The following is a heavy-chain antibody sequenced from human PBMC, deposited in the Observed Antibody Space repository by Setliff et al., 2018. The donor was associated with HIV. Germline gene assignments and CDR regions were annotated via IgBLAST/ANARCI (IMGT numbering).Heavy chain of an antibody. CDR2: ISSEAQGGAI. Sequence: LSLSCAASGFNFSTHTMSWARQAPGKGLEWVGHISSEAQGGAIEYVEPVKGRFTISRDDSRNTLYLDMNSLKTEDTAVYYCTGSFLGNWGQGTLVTVSS. D-gene: IGHD3-3*01. CDR1: GFNFSTHT. V-gene: IGHV3-15*01. J-gene: IGHJ4*02. CDR3: TGSFLGN.